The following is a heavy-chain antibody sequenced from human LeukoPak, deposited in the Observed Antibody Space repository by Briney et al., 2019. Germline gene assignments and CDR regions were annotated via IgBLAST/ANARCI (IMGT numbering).Heavy chain of an antibody. CDR2: ISAYNGNT. Sequence: GASVKVSCKASGYTFTSYGISWVRQAPGQGLEWMGWISAYNGNTNYAQKLQSRVTMTTDTSTSTAYMELSSLRSEDTAVYYCARANRVVVIRGYYYYYYYMDVWGKGTTVTISS. J-gene: IGHJ6*03. CDR3: ARANRVVVIRGYYYYYYYMDV. CDR1: GYTFTSYG. D-gene: IGHD3-22*01. V-gene: IGHV1-18*01.